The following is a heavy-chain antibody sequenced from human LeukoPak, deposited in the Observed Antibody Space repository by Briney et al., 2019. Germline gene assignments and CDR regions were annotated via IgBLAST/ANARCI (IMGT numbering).Heavy chain of an antibody. CDR2: ISSSGSTI. J-gene: IGHJ3*02. CDR3: ARATNGYLDAFDI. V-gene: IGHV3-48*03. D-gene: IGHD6-25*01. Sequence: GGSLRLSCAASGFSVSRNYMTWVRQAPGKGLEWVSYISSSGSTIYYADSVKGRFTISRDNAKNSLYLQMNSLRAEDTAVYYCARATNGYLDAFDIWGQGTMVTVSS. CDR1: GFSVSRNY.